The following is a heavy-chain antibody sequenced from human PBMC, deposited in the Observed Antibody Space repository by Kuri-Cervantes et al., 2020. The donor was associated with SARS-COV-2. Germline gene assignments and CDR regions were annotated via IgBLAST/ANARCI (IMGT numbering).Heavy chain of an antibody. V-gene: IGHV3-7*03. Sequence: LSLTCAASGFTFSSYWMSWVRQAPGKGLEWVANIKQDGSEKYYVDSVKGRFTISRDNAKNSLYLQMNSLRAEDTAVYYCARDQCSGGSCHGLFDYWGQGTLVTVSS. J-gene: IGHJ4*02. CDR1: GFTFSSYW. CDR2: IKQDGSEK. D-gene: IGHD2-15*01. CDR3: ARDQCSGGSCHGLFDY.